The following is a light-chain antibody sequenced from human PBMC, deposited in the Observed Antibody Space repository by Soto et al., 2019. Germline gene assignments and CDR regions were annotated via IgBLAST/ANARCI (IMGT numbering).Light chain of an antibody. CDR1: QSISSW. CDR2: KAS. CDR3: QQANSFPLT. Sequence: DIQVTQSPSARSAAVVGXXSITGRASQSISSWLAWYQQKPGKAPKLLIYKASTLKSGVPSRFSGSGSGTDFTLTISSLQPEDFATYYCQQANSFPLTFGGGTKVDIK. J-gene: IGKJ4*01. V-gene: IGKV1-5*03.